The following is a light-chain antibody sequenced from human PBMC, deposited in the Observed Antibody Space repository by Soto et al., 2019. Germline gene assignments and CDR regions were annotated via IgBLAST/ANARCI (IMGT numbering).Light chain of an antibody. CDR2: EVS. CDR3: SSYAGSNNPYV. V-gene: IGLV2-8*01. Sequence: QSALTQPPSAYGSPGQSVTISCTGTSSDFGGYNYVSWYQQHPGKAPKLMIYEVSKRPSGVPDRFSGSKSGNTASLTVSGLQAEDEADYYCSSYAGSNNPYVFGTGTKVTVL. J-gene: IGLJ1*01. CDR1: SSDFGGYNY.